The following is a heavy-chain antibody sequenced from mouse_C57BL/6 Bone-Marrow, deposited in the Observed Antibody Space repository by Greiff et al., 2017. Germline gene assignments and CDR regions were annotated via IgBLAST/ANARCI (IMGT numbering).Heavy chain of an antibody. J-gene: IGHJ2*01. CDR3: ARRGRFITTVVDYFDY. D-gene: IGHD1-1*01. CDR2: ISSGGSYT. CDR1: GFTFSSYG. Sequence: EVKLVESGGDLVKPGGSLKLSCAASGFTFSSYGMSWVRQTPDKRLEWVATISSGGSYTHYPDSVKGRFTLSRDNAKNTLYLQMSSLKSEDTAMYYCARRGRFITTVVDYFDYWGQGTTLTVSS. V-gene: IGHV5-6*02.